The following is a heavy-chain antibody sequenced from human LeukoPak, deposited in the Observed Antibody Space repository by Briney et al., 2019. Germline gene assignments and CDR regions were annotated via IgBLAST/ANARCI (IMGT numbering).Heavy chain of an antibody. D-gene: IGHD4-17*01. J-gene: IGHJ4*02. CDR1: GGSFSGYY. Sequence: SETLSLTCAVYGGSFSGYYWSWIRQPPGKGLEWIGEINHSGSTNYNPSLKSRVTISVDTSKNQFSLKLSSVTAADTAVYYCARVMYGDYAFDYWGQGTLVTVSS. V-gene: IGHV4-34*01. CDR3: ARVMYGDYAFDY. CDR2: INHSGST.